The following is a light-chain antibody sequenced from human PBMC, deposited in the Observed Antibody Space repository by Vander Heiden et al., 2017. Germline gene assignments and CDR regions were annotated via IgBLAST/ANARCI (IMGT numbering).Light chain of an antibody. Sequence: DFQPTQSPSSLSASVGDRVTNTCRARQSISSYLNWYQQKPGKAPKLLIYAASSLQGGVPSRFSGSGSGTDFTLTISSLQPEDFATYYCQQSYSTPFTFGPGTKVDIK. CDR1: QSISSY. CDR3: QQSYSTPFT. CDR2: AAS. J-gene: IGKJ3*01. V-gene: IGKV1-39*01.